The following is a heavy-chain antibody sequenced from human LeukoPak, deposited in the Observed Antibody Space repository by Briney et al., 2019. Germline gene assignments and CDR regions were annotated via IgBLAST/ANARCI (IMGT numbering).Heavy chain of an antibody. CDR2: VNQDGNNK. J-gene: IGHJ4*02. D-gene: IGHD1-26*01. Sequence: GGSLRLSCAASEFTFSDYWMTWVRQAPGKGLEWVANVNQDGNNKNYVESVKGRFTISRDNAKNSLYLQMNSLRAEDTAAYYCARILGGDEGADYWGQGTLVTVPS. CDR3: ARILGGDEGADY. V-gene: IGHV3-7*01. CDR1: EFTFSDYW.